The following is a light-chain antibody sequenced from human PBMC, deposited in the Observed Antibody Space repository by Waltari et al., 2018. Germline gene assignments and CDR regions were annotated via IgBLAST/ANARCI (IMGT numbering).Light chain of an antibody. V-gene: IGKV3-15*01. CDR2: GAS. CDR3: QQYNNWPPLT. CDR1: RSVNDN. J-gene: IGKJ4*01. Sequence: EVVMTQSPATLSLSPGETATLSCRASRSVNDNLAWYQQKRGQAPRLLIYGASTRASGIPVRFSGLVSGTEFTLTINSLLPEDFAVYYCQQYNNWPPLTFGEGTIVEMK.